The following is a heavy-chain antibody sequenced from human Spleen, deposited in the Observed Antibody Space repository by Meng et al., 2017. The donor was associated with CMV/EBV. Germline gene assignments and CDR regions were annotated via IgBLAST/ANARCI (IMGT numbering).Heavy chain of an antibody. CDR3: ARIYRFGRLILLKNEASDV. J-gene: IGHJ3*01. CDR2: IHHSGST. Sequence: SETLSLTCAVYGGSFGNYYWTWIRQPPGKGLEWIGEIHHSGSTKYNPSLNSRVTISVDTSKNQFSLRLTSVIAADTAVYYCARIYRFGRLILLKNEASDVWGQGTMVTVSS. D-gene: IGHD1-1*01. CDR1: GGSFGNYY. V-gene: IGHV4-34*01.